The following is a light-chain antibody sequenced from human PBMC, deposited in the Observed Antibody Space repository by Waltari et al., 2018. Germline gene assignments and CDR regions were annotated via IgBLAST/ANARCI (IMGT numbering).Light chain of an antibody. CDR1: QSVSST. CDR3: QQYDNWPPYT. CDR2: AAS. Sequence: MTQSPPSLTASQGDRGTIACRASQSVSSTLAWYQQKPGQAPRLLIYAASTRAAGIPARFSGSGSGTEFTLTISSMQSEDFAVYYCQQYDNWPPYTFGQGTKLEIK. V-gene: IGKV3-15*01. J-gene: IGKJ2*01.